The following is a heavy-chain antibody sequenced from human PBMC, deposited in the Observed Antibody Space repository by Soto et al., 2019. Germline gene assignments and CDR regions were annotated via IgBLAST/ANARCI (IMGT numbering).Heavy chain of an antibody. CDR2: ISYDGSNK. CDR3: ARGGYSSSWEDYYSYGMDV. J-gene: IGHJ6*02. CDR1: GFTFSSYA. D-gene: IGHD6-13*01. V-gene: IGHV3-30-3*01. Sequence: GGSLRLSCAASGFTFSSYAMHWVRQAPGKGLEWVAVISYDGSNKYYADSVKGRFTISRDNSKNTLYLQMNSLRAEDTAVYYCARGGYSSSWEDYYSYGMDVWGQGTTVTVSS.